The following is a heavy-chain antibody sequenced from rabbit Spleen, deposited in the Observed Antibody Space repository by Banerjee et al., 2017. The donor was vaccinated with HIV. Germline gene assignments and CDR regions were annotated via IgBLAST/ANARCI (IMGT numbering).Heavy chain of an antibody. J-gene: IGHJ4*01. Sequence: QEQLEESGGGLVKPEGSLTLTCKASGFDLSRYYHMCWVRQAPGKGLEWIACIYVGSGGSTYYASWAKGRFTISKTSSTTVTLQMTSLTGADTATYFCARDLVGVIGWNFYLWGQGTLVTVS. D-gene: IGHD1-1*01. CDR2: IYVGSGGST. CDR1: GFDLSRYYH. V-gene: IGHV1S45*01. CDR3: ARDLVGVIGWNFYL.